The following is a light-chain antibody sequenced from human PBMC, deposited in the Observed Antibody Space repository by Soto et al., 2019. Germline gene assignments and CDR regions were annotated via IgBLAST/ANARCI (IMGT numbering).Light chain of an antibody. CDR3: QQYNSYSRT. V-gene: IGKV1-5*01. Sequence: DIQMTQSPSTLSASVGDRVTITCRASQSIGSWLAWYQQKPGKAPKLLIYDASSLESGVPSRFSGSGSGTEFTLTISSLQPDDFATYYCQQYNSYSRTFGQGTRWIS. CDR2: DAS. J-gene: IGKJ1*01. CDR1: QSIGSW.